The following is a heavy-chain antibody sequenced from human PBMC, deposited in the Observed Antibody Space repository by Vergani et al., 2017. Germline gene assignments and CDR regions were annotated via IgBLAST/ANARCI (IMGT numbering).Heavy chain of an antibody. CDR1: GFSVSNSG. CDR3: ANEGSANRIRGWLDH. Sequence: VQLVESGGGVVQPGGSLRLSCVASGFSVSNSGMHWVRQTPGKGLEWVAFIQYDGSDIFYADFVEGRFTISRDNSKNSLYLQMRSLRFDDTAVYYCANEGSANRIRGWLDHWGQGALVTVS. D-gene: IGHD3-10*01. V-gene: IGHV3-30*02. CDR2: IQYDGSDI. J-gene: IGHJ4*02.